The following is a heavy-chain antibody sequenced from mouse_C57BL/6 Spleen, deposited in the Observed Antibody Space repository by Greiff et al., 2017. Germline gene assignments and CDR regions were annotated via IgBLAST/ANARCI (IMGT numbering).Heavy chain of an antibody. CDR3: TFYDYDGIAY. D-gene: IGHD2-4*01. V-gene: IGHV14-4*01. Sequence: DVKLVESGAELVRPGASVKLSCTASGFNIKDDYMHWVKQRPEQGLEWIGWIDPENGDTEYASKFQGKATITADTSSNTAYLQLSSLTSEDTAVYYCTFYDYDGIAYWGQGTLVTVSA. CDR2: IDPENGDT. CDR1: GFNIKDDY. J-gene: IGHJ3*01.